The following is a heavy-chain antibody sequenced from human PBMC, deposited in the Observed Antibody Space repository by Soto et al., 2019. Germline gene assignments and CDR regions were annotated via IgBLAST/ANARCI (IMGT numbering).Heavy chain of an antibody. CDR3: ARHRTGSYDFWSGYLPYYYGMDV. CDR1: GYSFTSYW. CDR2: IYPGDSDT. V-gene: IGHV5-51*01. J-gene: IGHJ6*02. D-gene: IGHD3-3*01. Sequence: RGESLKISCKGSGYSFTSYWIGWVRQMPGKGLEWMGIIYPGDSDTRYSPSFQGQVTISADKSISTAYLQWSSLKASDTAMYYCARHRTGSYDFWSGYLPYYYGMDVWGQGTTVTVSS.